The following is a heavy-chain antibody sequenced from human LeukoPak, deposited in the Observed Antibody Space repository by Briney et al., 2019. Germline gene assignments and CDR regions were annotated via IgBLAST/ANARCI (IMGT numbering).Heavy chain of an antibody. J-gene: IGHJ4*02. CDR1: GFTVSSNY. D-gene: IGHD3-16*01. Sequence: GGSLRLSCAASGFTVSSNYMSWVRQAPGKGLEWVAYIKRDGSDIYYVDSVKGRFIISRDNAKNSLYLQMNSLRAEDTAVYYCARDPDYRGSQPHGYFDYWGQGTLVTVSS. CDR2: IKRDGSDI. V-gene: IGHV3-7*01. CDR3: ARDPDYRGSQPHGYFDY.